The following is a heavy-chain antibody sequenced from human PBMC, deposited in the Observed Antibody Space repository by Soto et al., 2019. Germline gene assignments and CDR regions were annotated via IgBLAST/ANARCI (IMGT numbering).Heavy chain of an antibody. CDR2: IYYSGST. D-gene: IGHD3-22*01. J-gene: IGHJ4*02. CDR3: ARQITMIVVVNRAPLTD. V-gene: IGHV4-39*01. Sequence: QLQLQESGPGLVKPSETLSLTCTVSGGSISSSSYYWGWIRQPPGKGLEWIGSIYYSGSTYYNPSLKSRVTISVDTSKNQFSLKLSSVTDADTAVYYCARQITMIVVVNRAPLTDWGQGTLVTVSS. CDR1: GGSISSSSYY.